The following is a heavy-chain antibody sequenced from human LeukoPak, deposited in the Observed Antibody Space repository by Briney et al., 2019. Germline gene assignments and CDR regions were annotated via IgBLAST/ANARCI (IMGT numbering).Heavy chain of an antibody. CDR1: GYSFTSYW. CDR3: ARHVRYCSGGSCSDAFDI. J-gene: IGHJ3*02. Sequence: GESLKISCKGSGYSFTSYWIGWVRQMPGKGLEWMGIIYPGDSDTRYSPSFQGQVTISADKSISTAYLQWSSLKASDTAMYYCARHVRYCSGGSCSDAFDIWGQGTMVTVSS. V-gene: IGHV5-51*01. D-gene: IGHD2-15*01. CDR2: IYPGDSDT.